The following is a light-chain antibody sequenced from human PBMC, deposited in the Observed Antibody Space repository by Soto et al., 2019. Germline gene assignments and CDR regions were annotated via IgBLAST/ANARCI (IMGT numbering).Light chain of an antibody. CDR3: QQDGSSPRT. Sequence: DILLTQFPGTLSLSHGERATLSCRASQSVGSIYLAWYQQKPGQAPRLLIHGASNRAAGIPDRFSGSGSGTDFTLTISRLEPEDFAVYYCQQDGSSPRTFGQGTKVDIK. CDR2: GAS. J-gene: IGKJ1*01. CDR1: QSVGSIY. V-gene: IGKV3-20*01.